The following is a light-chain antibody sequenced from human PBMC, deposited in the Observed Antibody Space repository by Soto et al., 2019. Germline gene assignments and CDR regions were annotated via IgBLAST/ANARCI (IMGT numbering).Light chain of an antibody. J-gene: IGKJ5*01. CDR3: QQYGSSPPIT. Sequence: EIVLTQSPASLSVSPGERATLSCRASQSVSSYLAWYQQKPGQAPRLLIYDASNRATGIPARFSGSGSGTDFTLTISRLEPEDFAVYYCQQYGSSPPITFGQGTRLEI. CDR1: QSVSSY. V-gene: IGKV3-20*01. CDR2: DAS.